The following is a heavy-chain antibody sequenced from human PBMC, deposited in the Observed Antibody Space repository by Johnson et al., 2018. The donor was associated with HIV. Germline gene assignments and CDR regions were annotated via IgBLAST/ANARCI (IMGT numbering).Heavy chain of an antibody. V-gene: IGHV3-15*01. Sequence: EQLVESGGGLVKPGGSLRLSCAASGFTFSNAWISWVRQAPGKGLEWVGRIKSKTDGGTTDYAAPVKGRFTISRDDSKNTLYLQMNSLKTEDTAVYYCTTDWYSSSWYGALDAFDIWGQGTMVTVSS. CDR1: GFTFSNAW. J-gene: IGHJ3*02. CDR3: TTDWYSSSWYGALDAFDI. CDR2: IKSKTDGGTT. D-gene: IGHD6-13*01.